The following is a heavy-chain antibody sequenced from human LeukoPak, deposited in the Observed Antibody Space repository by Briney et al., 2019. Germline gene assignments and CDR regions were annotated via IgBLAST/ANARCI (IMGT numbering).Heavy chain of an antibody. CDR1: GYTFTSYY. D-gene: IGHD5-18*01. Sequence: GASVTVSCKASGYTFTSYYMHWVGQAPGQGLEWMGLINPSGGSTSYAQKFQGRVTMTRDMSTSTVYMELSSLRSEDTAVYYCARDVSLEYSYGRGGFDYWGQGTLVTVSS. J-gene: IGHJ4*02. CDR2: INPSGGST. CDR3: ARDVSLEYSYGRGGFDY. V-gene: IGHV1-46*01.